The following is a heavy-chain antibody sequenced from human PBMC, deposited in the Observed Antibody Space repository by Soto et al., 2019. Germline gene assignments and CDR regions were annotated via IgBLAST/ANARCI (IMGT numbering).Heavy chain of an antibody. CDR1: GGSISSGDYY. Sequence: PSETLSLTCTVSGGSISSGDYYWSWIRQPPGKGLEWIGYIYYSGSTYYNPSLKSRVTISVDTSKNQSSLKLSSVTAADTAVYYCARDGYDILTGRTPANWFDPWGQGTLVTVSS. CDR2: IYYSGST. J-gene: IGHJ5*02. D-gene: IGHD3-9*01. V-gene: IGHV4-30-4*01. CDR3: ARDGYDILTGRTPANWFDP.